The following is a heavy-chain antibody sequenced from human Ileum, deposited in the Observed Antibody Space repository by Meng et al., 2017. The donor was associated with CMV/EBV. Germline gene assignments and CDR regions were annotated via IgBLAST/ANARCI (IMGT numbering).Heavy chain of an antibody. Sequence: GGSLRPSCAASGFRFRNYAMNWVRQAPGKGLEWLAVISDDGNNENYADSVKGRFTISRDNSKNTLYLPMDSLRIEDTGVYHCAKTDCNTIHCNKMECWGQGTLVTVSS. V-gene: IGHV3-30-3*01. D-gene: IGHD2/OR15-2a*01. CDR2: ISDDGNNE. CDR3: AKTDCNTIHCNKMEC. CDR1: GFRFRNYA. J-gene: IGHJ4*02.